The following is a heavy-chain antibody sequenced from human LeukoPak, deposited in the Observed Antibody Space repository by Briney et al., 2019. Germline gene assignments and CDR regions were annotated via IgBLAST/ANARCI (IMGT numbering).Heavy chain of an antibody. J-gene: IGHJ4*02. Sequence: SVKVPCKASGGTFSSYAISWVRLAPGQGLEWMGGIIPIFGTANYAQKFQGRVTITADESTSTAYMELSSLRSEDTAVYYCARGGRYSSSWYRFDYWGQGTLVTVS. CDR1: GGTFSSYA. D-gene: IGHD6-13*01. V-gene: IGHV1-69*01. CDR3: ARGGRYSSSWYRFDY. CDR2: IIPIFGTA.